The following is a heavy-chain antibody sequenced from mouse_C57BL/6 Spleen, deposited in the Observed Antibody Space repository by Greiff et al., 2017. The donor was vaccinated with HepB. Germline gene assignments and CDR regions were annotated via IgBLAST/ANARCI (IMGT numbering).Heavy chain of an antibody. D-gene: IGHD1-1*02. CDR1: GFTFSSYA. V-gene: IGHV5-4*01. J-gene: IGHJ4*01. Sequence: EVKVVESGGGLVKPGGSLKLSCAASGFTFSSYAMSWVRQTPEKRLEWVATISDGGSYTYYPDNVKGRFTISRDNAKNNLYLQMSHLKAEDTAMYYCARDRGWEGSYAMDYWGQGTSVTVSS. CDR2: ISDGGSYT. CDR3: ARDRGWEGSYAMDY.